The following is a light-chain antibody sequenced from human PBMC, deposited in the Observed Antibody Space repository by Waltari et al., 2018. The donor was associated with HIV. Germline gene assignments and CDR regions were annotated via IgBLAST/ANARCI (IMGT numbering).Light chain of an antibody. J-gene: IGLJ3*02. CDR3: QSADSSGTLWV. CDR1: ALPKQY. Sequence: SYELTQPPSVSVSPGQTARITCSGDALPKQYAYWYQQKPGQAPVLVIYKDSERPSGIPERVSGSSSGTTVTLTISGVQAEDEADYYCQSADSSGTLWVFGGGTKLTVL. CDR2: KDS. V-gene: IGLV3-25*03.